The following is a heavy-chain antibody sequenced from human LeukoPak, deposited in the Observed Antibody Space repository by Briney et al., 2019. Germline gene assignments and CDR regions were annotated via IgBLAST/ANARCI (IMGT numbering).Heavy chain of an antibody. CDR3: AASLPNIVVVPATKGPFGY. Sequence: PGGSLRLSCAASGFTVSSNCMSWVRQAPGKGLEWVSGVSGSGGNIHYANSVKGRFTISRDNSKNTLYLQMNSLRAEDTAVYYCAASLPNIVVVPATKGPFGYWGQGALVTVSS. CDR1: GFTVSSNC. D-gene: IGHD2-2*01. J-gene: IGHJ4*02. CDR2: VSGSGGNI. V-gene: IGHV3-23*01.